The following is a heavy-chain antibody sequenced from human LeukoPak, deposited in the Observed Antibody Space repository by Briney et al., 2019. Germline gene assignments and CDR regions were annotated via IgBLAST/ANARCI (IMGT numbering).Heavy chain of an antibody. V-gene: IGHV3-74*01. CDR1: GFTFSNYW. D-gene: IGHD6-19*01. CDR3: ARAGWYRFDY. CDR2: MNSDGTAT. Sequence: GGSLRLSCAASGFTFSNYWMHWVRQAPGKGLVWGARMNSDGTATNYAHSMKGRFTISRDNAENPLFLQMNSLAAEDTAVYYCARAGWYRFDYWGQGTLVTVSS. J-gene: IGHJ4*02.